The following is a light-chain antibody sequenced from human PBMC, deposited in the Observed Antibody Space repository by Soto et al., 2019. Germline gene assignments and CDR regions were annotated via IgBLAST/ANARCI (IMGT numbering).Light chain of an antibody. Sequence: DIQMTQSPSTLSASAGDRGTITCRASQSISTWLAWYQQKPGKAPKLLIYDASNLQSGLPSRLSGRGSGTEFTLTISSRQPDYFATYYCQQENSYPRTFGQGTNGDVK. CDR2: DAS. V-gene: IGKV1-5*01. CDR1: QSISTW. J-gene: IGKJ1*01. CDR3: QQENSYPRT.